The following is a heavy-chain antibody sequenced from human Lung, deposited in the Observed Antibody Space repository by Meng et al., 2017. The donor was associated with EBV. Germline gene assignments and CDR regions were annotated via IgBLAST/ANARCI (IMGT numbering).Heavy chain of an antibody. Sequence: QVQVVECGGGLVQPGGYLRLSCAASGFTFSDYSMSRIRQAPGKGLEWVSYISGSGSTIHYADSVKGRFTISRNNAKNSLFLQMNSLRADDTAVYYCARGNGRWSIEWGQGTLVTVSS. D-gene: IGHD4-23*01. CDR1: GFTFSDYS. CDR2: ISGSGSTI. V-gene: IGHV3-11*01. J-gene: IGHJ4*02. CDR3: ARGNGRWSIE.